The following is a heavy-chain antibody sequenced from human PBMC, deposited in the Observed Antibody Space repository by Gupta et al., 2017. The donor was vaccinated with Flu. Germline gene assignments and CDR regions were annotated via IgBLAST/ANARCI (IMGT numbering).Heavy chain of an antibody. CDR1: FSSYA. D-gene: IGHD6-19*01. CDR3: AKDLYTVPGALDS. CDR2: FSGAGGNT. J-gene: IGHJ4*02. V-gene: IGHV3-23*01. Sequence: FSSYAVSWVRQAPGKGLEWVSAFSGAGGNTYYADSVRGRFAISTDNSKNTLYLQMNSLRVDDTAIYYCAKDLYTVPGALDSWGQGALVTVSS.